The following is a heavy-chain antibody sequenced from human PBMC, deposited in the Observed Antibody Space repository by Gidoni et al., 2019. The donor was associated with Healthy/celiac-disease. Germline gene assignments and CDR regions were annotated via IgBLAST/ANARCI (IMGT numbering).Heavy chain of an antibody. CDR3: ARDRGFSYGDPAWGQGYFDL. Sequence: QVQLVVSGGGVVQPGRSLRLSCAASGFTFSSSGMHWVRQAPGKGLEWVAVIWYDGSNKYYADSVKGRFTISRDNSKNTLYLQMNSLRAEDTAVYYCARDRGFSYGDPAWGQGYFDLWGRGTLVTVSS. CDR2: IWYDGSNK. D-gene: IGHD4-17*01. J-gene: IGHJ2*01. CDR1: GFTFSSSG. V-gene: IGHV3-33*01.